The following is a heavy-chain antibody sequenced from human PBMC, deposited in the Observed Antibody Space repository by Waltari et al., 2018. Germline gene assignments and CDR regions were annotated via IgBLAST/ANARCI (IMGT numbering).Heavy chain of an antibody. CDR2: IKQDGSEK. CDR3: ARDRFVGGR. V-gene: IGHV3-7*03. Sequence: EVQLVESGGGLVQPGGSLRLSCATSGFTFSSYRMSWVRQAPGKGLEWVANIKQDGSEKYYVDSVKGRFTISRDNAKNSLYLQMNSLRAEDTAVYYCARDRFVGGRWGQGTLVTVSS. J-gene: IGHJ4*02. CDR1: GFTFSSYR.